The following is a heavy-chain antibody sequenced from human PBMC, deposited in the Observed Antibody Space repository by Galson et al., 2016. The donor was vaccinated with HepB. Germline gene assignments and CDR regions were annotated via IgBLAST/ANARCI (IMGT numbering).Heavy chain of an antibody. Sequence: SLRLSCAASGFTFSDYYMSWIRQAPGKGLEWISYISRSSSYIIYADSVKGRFTISRDDAKNSLYLQMYSLRAEDTAVYYCARSVGRGPAAHFDFWGQGTLVTVSS. CDR1: GFTFSDYY. V-gene: IGHV3-11*03. CDR2: ISRSSSYI. CDR3: ARSVGRGPAAHFDF. D-gene: IGHD2-2*01. J-gene: IGHJ4*02.